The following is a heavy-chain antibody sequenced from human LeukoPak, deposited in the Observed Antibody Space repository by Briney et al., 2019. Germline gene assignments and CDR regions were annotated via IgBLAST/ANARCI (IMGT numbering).Heavy chain of an antibody. J-gene: IGHJ4*02. CDR3: ARVQLWYEYYFDY. CDR1: GGSISGYY. CDR2: IYYSGST. D-gene: IGHD5-18*01. V-gene: IGHV4-59*01. Sequence: PSETLSLTCTVSGGSISGYYWSWIRQPPGKGLEWIGYIYYSGSTNYNPSLKSRVTISVDTSKNQFSLKLSSVTAADTAVYYCARVQLWYEYYFDYWGQGTPVTVSS.